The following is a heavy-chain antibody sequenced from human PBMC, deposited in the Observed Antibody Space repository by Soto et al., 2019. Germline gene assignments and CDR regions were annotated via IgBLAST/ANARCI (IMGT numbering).Heavy chain of an antibody. Sequence: ASVKVSFKASGYTFTSYAMHWVRQAPGQRLEWMGWINAGNGNTKYSQKFQGRVTITRDTSASTAYMELSSLRSEDTAVYYCASKSSSWATDAFDIWGQGTMVTVSS. D-gene: IGHD6-13*01. CDR3: ASKSSSWATDAFDI. V-gene: IGHV1-3*01. CDR1: GYTFTSYA. CDR2: INAGNGNT. J-gene: IGHJ3*02.